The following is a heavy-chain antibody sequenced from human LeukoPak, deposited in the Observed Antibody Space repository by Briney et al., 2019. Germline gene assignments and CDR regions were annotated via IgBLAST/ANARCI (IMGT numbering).Heavy chain of an antibody. D-gene: IGHD2-2*01. CDR2: IIPIFGTA. CDR3: ARQIVVVPAARTNYYYMDV. V-gene: IGHV1-69*01. CDR1: GGTFSSYA. J-gene: IGHJ6*03. Sequence: SVRVSCKASGGTFSSYAISWVRQAPGQGLEWMGGIIPIFGTANYAQKFQGRVTITADESTSTAYMELSSLRSEDTAVYYCARQIVVVPAARTNYYYMDVWGKGTTVTVSS.